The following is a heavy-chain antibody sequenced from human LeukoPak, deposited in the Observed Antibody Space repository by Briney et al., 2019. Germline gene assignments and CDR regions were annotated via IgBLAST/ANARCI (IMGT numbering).Heavy chain of an antibody. CDR3: AKAKSYYSNYDY. J-gene: IGHJ4*02. CDR2: ISGSGANT. Sequence: GGSLRLSCAASGFTFSNYGMSWVRQAPGKGLEWVSVISGSGANTYYADSVRGRFTTSRDNSKNTLYLQVNSLRAEDTAVYYCAKAKSYYSNYDYWGQGTLVTVSS. V-gene: IGHV3-23*01. CDR1: GFTFSNYG. D-gene: IGHD4-11*01.